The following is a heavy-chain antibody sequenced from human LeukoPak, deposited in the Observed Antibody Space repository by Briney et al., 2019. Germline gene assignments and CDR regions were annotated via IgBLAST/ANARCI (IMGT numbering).Heavy chain of an antibody. J-gene: IGHJ4*02. CDR3: ARAPITSPFYFDY. CDR1: GLAFDEHG. V-gene: IGHV3-20*04. Sequence: GGSLRLSCTASGLAFDEHGMSWVRQVPGKGLEWVSGINWSGGSTGYADPLRGRFTISRDNAKNSLYLQMDSLRAEDTALYYCARAPITSPFYFDYWGQGALVTVSS. CDR2: INWSGGST. D-gene: IGHD2-2*01.